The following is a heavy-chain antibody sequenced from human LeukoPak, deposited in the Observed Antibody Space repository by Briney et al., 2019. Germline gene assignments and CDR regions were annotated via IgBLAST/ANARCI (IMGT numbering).Heavy chain of an antibody. J-gene: IGHJ4*02. V-gene: IGHV4-39*01. Sequence: WDTLSLTCTVSVLSISSSSYYWGWIRQPPGKGLEWVTSTYHSGSTFYNPSLKSRLTISVDTSKNQFSLKLSSVTAADTAVYYCARLGGYCSGSSCYWLDYWGQGTLVTVS. D-gene: IGHD2-15*01. CDR2: TYHSGST. CDR1: VLSISSSSYY. CDR3: ARLGGYCSGSSCYWLDY.